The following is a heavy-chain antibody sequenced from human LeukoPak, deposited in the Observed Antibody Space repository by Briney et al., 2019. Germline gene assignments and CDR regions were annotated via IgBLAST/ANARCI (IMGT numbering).Heavy chain of an antibody. V-gene: IGHV4-59*01. Sequence: PSETLSLTCTVSGGSISTYYWTWIRQPPGKGLEWIGYIYYSGSTNYNPSLKSRVTISVDTSKNQFSLKLSSVTAADTAVYYCARVYGSGYDFRGAFDIWGQGTLVTVSS. D-gene: IGHD5-12*01. CDR3: ARVYGSGYDFRGAFDI. CDR1: GGSISTYY. CDR2: IYYSGST. J-gene: IGHJ3*02.